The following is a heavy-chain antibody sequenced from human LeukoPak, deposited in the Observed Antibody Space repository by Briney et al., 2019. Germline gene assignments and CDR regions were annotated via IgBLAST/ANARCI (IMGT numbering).Heavy chain of an antibody. CDR2: ISAYNGNT. V-gene: IGHV1-18*01. CDR3: ARATPGYSSSWPLDY. Sequence: ASVKVSCKASGYTFTSYGISWVRQAPGQWLEWMGWISAYNGNTNYAQKLQGRVTMTTDTSTSTAYMELRSLRSDDTAVYYCARATPGYSSSWPLDYWGQGTLVTVSS. CDR1: GYTFTSYG. J-gene: IGHJ4*02. D-gene: IGHD6-13*01.